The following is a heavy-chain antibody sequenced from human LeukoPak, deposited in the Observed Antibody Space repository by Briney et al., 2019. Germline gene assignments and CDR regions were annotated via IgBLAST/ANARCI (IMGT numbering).Heavy chain of an antibody. CDR3: ARDMGYLLPSGEIETRGAFDI. V-gene: IGHV1-2*02. D-gene: IGHD2-15*01. CDR1: GYTFTGYY. Sequence: ASVKVSCKASGYTFTGYYMHWVRQAPGQGLEWMGWINPNSGGTNYAQKFQGRVTMTRDTSISTAYMELSRLRSDDTAVYYCARDMGYLLPSGEIETRGAFDIWGQGTRVTVSS. CDR2: INPNSGGT. J-gene: IGHJ3*02.